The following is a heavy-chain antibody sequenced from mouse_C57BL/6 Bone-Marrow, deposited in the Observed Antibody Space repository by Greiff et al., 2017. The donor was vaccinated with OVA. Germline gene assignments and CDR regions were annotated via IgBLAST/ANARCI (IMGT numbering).Heavy chain of an antibody. Sequence: EVQLQESGPVLVKPGASVKMSCKASGYTFTDYYMNWVKQSHGKSLEWIGVINPYNGGTSYNPKFKGKATLTVDKSSSTAYMELNGLTSEDSAVYYCARSGPTAQATFAYWGQGTLVTVSA. CDR2: INPYNGGT. CDR3: ARSGPTAQATFAY. CDR1: GYTFTDYY. V-gene: IGHV1-19*01. J-gene: IGHJ3*01. D-gene: IGHD3-2*02.